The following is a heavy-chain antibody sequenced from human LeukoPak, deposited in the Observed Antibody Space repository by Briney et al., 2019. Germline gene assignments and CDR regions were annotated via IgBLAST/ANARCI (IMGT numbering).Heavy chain of an antibody. CDR3: ARDPPGQYYYGPGSGDGMDV. Sequence: ASVKVSCKASGYTFTSYAMNWVRQAPGQGLEWMGWINTNTGNPTYAQGFTGRFVFSLDTSVSTAYLQISSLKAEDTAVYYRARDPPGQYYYGPGSGDGMDVWGQGTTVTVSS. CDR2: INTNTGNP. V-gene: IGHV7-4-1*02. CDR1: GYTFTSYA. J-gene: IGHJ6*02. D-gene: IGHD3-10*01.